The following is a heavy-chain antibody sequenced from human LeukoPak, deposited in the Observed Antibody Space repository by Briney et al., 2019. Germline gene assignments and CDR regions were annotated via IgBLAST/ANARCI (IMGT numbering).Heavy chain of an antibody. D-gene: IGHD2-2*01. CDR1: GYTFTGYY. CDR3: ARDLVVVVPATVDY. Sequence: GASVKVSCKASGYTFTGYYMHWVRQAPGQGLEWMGWISPTSGGTNYAQKFQGRVTMTRDTSISTAYMELSRLRSDDTAVYYCARDLVVVVPATVDYWGQGTLVTVSS. V-gene: IGHV1-2*02. CDR2: ISPTSGGT. J-gene: IGHJ4*02.